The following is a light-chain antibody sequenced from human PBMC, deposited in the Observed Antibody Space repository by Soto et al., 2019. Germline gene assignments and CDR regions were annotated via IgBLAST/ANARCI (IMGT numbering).Light chain of an antibody. CDR3: QAWDSSYV. Sequence: SYELTQPPSVSVSPGQTAGITCSGDKLGHKYACWYQQKPGQSPVLVIYQDTKRPSGIPERFSGSNSGNTATLTISGTQAMDEADYYCQAWDSSYVFGTGTKVTVL. CDR1: KLGHKY. J-gene: IGLJ1*01. V-gene: IGLV3-1*01. CDR2: QDT.